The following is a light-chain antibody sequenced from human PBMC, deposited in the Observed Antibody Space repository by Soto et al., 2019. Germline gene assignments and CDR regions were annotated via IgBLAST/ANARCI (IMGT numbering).Light chain of an antibody. V-gene: IGLV8-61*01. CDR1: SGSVSTNYC. CDR3: VLYMGSGIWV. Sequence: QAVVTQEPSFSVSPGGTVTLTCGLSSGSVSTNYCPSWYQQTPGQAPRTLIYSTNTRSSGVPDRFSGSILGNKAALTITGAQADDESDYYCVLYMGSGIWVFGGGTKLTVL. J-gene: IGLJ3*02. CDR2: STN.